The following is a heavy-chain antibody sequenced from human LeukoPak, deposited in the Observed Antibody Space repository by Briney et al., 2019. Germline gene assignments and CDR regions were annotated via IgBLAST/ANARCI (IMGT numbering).Heavy chain of an antibody. V-gene: IGHV3-66*01. D-gene: IGHD5-24*01. Sequence: GGSLRLSCAASGFTFSSYAMSWVRQAPGKGLQWVSIIYAGGSTYYADSVKGRFTISRDNSKNTLYLQMNTLRAEDTAVYYCAQTRQYAFDIWGQGTMVTVSS. CDR1: GFTFSSYA. CDR2: IYAGGST. J-gene: IGHJ3*02. CDR3: AQTRQYAFDI.